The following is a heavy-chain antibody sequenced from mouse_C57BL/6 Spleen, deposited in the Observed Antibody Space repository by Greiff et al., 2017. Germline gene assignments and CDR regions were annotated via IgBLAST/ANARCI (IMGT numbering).Heavy chain of an antibody. CDR3: ARATLFIATVEAAPFDY. D-gene: IGHD1-1*01. V-gene: IGHV1-82*01. CDR2: IYPGAGDT. Sequence: VQLQQSGPELVKPGASVKISCKASGYAFRSSWMDWVKQRPGTGLEWIGRIYPGAGDTNYNGTFTGKATLTADKSSSTAYIHLSSLTSEDSAVYICARATLFIATVEAAPFDYWGQGTTLTVSS. J-gene: IGHJ2*01. CDR1: GYAFRSSW.